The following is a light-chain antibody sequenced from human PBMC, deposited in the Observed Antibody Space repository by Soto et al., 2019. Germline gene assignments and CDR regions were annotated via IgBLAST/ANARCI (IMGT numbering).Light chain of an antibody. J-gene: IGKJ2*01. CDR1: QSVSSSY. CDR3: QQYGSSPYT. CDR2: GAS. V-gene: IGKV3-20*01. Sequence: EIVLTQSPGTLSLSPGERATLSCRASQSVSSSYLGWYQQKPGQAPRLLIYGASSRATGIPDRFSGSGSGTDFTRTISRLEPEDFAVYYCQQYGSSPYTFGQGTKLEIK.